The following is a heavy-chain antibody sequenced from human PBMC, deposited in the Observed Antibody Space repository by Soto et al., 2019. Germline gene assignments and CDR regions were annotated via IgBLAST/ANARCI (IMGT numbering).Heavy chain of an antibody. J-gene: IGHJ4*02. Sequence: PSETLSLTCTVSGYSVSSGRKHWSWMRQPPGKGLEWVGYIYYSGNTDYNPSLKNRVTISVDTSKNQFFLKLNSVTAADTAVYYCASNKQPRAGGPPRSDYWGLGTLVTVSS. CDR3: ASNKQPRAGGPPRSDY. D-gene: IGHD1-1*01. CDR1: GYSVSSGRKH. CDR2: IYYSGNT. V-gene: IGHV4-61*01.